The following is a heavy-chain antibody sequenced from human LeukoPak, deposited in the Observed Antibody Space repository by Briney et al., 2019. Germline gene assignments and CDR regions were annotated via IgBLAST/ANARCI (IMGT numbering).Heavy chain of an antibody. V-gene: IGHV4-61*01. CDR1: GGSATSGTYF. CDR2: ISNSGST. Sequence: SETLSPTCTVSGGSATSGTYFWTWIRQPPGKGLDWIGFISNSGSTNYNPSLKSRVTISVDTSKNQFSLKLSSVTAADTAVYYCARVGGRPYPNAIGYWGQGTLVTVSS. D-gene: IGHD1-26*01. J-gene: IGHJ4*02. CDR3: ARVGGRPYPNAIGY.